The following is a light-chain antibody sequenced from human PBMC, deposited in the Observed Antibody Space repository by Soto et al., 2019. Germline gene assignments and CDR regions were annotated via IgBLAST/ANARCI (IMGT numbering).Light chain of an antibody. CDR3: GTWDSNLRIVV. CDR2: DNH. Sequence: QAVVTQPPSVSAAPGQKVTISCSGSTSNIGNNYVSWFQQLPGTAPKLLIYDNHKRPSGIPDRFSASKSGTSATLAITGLQTGDEADYHCGTWDSNLRIVVFGGGTKLTVL. J-gene: IGLJ2*01. V-gene: IGLV1-51*01. CDR1: TSNIGNNY.